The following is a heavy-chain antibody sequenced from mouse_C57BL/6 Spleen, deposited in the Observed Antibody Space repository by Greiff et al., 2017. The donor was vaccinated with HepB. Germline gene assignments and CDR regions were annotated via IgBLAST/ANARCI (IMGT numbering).Heavy chain of an antibody. CDR3: TKESEVTSWFAY. Sequence: VQLQQSGAELVRPGASVTLSCKASGYTFTDYEMHWVKQTPVHGLEWIGAIDPETGGTAYNQKFKGKAILTADKSSSTAYMELRSLTSEDSAVYYCTKESEVTSWFAYWGQGTLVTVSA. J-gene: IGHJ3*01. D-gene: IGHD2-5*01. CDR2: IDPETGGT. V-gene: IGHV1-15*01. CDR1: GYTFTDYE.